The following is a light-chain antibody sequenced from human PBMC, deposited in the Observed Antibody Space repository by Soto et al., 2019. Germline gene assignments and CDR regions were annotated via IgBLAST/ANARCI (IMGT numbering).Light chain of an antibody. CDR2: DAS. CDR3: QPYESQPLT. Sequence: DIQMTQSPSSLSASVGDRVTITCQASQDINKNLIWYQQKPGKAPKLLIYDASDLETGFPSRFSGSGFATDYTFTISRLQPKDFATYYCQPYESQPLTFGQGTRLE. V-gene: IGKV1-33*01. CDR1: QDINKN. J-gene: IGKJ5*01.